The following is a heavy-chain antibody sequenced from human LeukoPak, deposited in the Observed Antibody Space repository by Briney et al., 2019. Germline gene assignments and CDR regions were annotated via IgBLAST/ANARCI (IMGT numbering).Heavy chain of an antibody. J-gene: IGHJ3*02. CDR1: GGSISSYY. Sequence: PSETLSLTCTVSGGSISSYYWSWIRQPAGKGLEWIGRIYTSGSTNYNPSLKSRVTMSVDTSKKQFSLKLSSVTAADTAVYYCARDKWSGYPLGAFDIWGQGTMVTVSS. D-gene: IGHD3-3*01. V-gene: IGHV4-4*07. CDR2: IYTSGST. CDR3: ARDKWSGYPLGAFDI.